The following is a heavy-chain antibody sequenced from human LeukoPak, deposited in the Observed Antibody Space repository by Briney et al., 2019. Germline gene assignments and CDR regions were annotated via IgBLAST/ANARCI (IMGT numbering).Heavy chain of an antibody. J-gene: IGHJ4*02. CDR1: GGSISSSSYY. V-gene: IGHV4-39*01. CDR2: IYYSGST. Sequence: PSETLSLTCTVSGGSISSSSYYWGWIRQPPGKGLEWIGSIYYSGSTYYNPSLKSRVTISVDTSKNQFSLKLSSVTAADTAVYYCARGLGSDCSGGSCYSGPGGPFYYFDYWGQGTLVTVSS. CDR3: ARGLGSDCSGGSCYSGPGGPFYYFDY. D-gene: IGHD2-15*01.